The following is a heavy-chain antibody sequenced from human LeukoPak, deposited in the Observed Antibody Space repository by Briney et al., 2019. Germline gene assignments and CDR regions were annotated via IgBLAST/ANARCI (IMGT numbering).Heavy chain of an antibody. CDR2: IRYDGTDK. D-gene: IGHD6-19*01. CDR3: AKDVVGQQWPENY. CDR1: EFTFSSYG. Sequence: GGSLRLSCAASEFTFSSYGMHWVRQAPGKGLEWVAFIRYDGTDKLYGDSVKGRFTISRDNSKNTLYLQMNSLRADDTAIYFGAKDVVGQQWPENYWGQGTLVTVSS. J-gene: IGHJ4*02. V-gene: IGHV3-30*02.